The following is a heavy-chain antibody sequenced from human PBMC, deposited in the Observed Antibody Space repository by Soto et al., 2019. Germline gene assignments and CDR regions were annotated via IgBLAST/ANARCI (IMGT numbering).Heavy chain of an antibody. J-gene: IGHJ4*02. Sequence: SETLSLTCTVSGGSISIYYWSWIRHPPGKGLEWIGYIYYSGSTNYNPSLKSRVTISVDTSKNQFSLKLSSVTAADTAVYYCARGRNWNYVPFDYWGQGTLVTVSS. CDR3: ARGRNWNYVPFDY. D-gene: IGHD1-7*01. CDR2: IYYSGST. CDR1: GGSISIYY. V-gene: IGHV4-59*01.